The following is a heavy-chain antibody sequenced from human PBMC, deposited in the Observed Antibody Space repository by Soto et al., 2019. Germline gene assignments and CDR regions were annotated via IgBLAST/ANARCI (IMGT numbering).Heavy chain of an antibody. Sequence: GWSLRLSCAASGFTFSSYAMSWVRQAPGKGLEWVSAISGSGGSTYYADSVKGRFTISRDNSKNTLYLQMNSLRAEDTAVYYCAKRSSGSYYPEEYYFDYWGQGTLVTVSS. CDR3: AKRSSGSYYPEEYYFDY. J-gene: IGHJ4*02. CDR1: GFTFSSYA. CDR2: ISGSGGST. D-gene: IGHD3-10*01. V-gene: IGHV3-23*01.